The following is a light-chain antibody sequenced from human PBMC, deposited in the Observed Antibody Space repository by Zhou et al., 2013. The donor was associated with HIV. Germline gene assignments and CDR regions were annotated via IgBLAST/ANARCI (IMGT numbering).Light chain of an antibody. CDR2: AAS. V-gene: IGKV1D-16*01. CDR1: QAISSW. Sequence: DIQMTQSPSSLSTSIGDRVTITCRASQAISSWLVWYQQKPEKAPKSLIYAASSLQSGVPSRFSGSGSGTDFTLTISSLQPDDSATYYCQQYNSYSITFGQGTRLEIK. CDR3: QQYNSYSIT. J-gene: IGKJ5*01.